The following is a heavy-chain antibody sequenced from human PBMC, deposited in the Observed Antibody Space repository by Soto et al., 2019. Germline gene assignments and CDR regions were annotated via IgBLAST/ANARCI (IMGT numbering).Heavy chain of an antibody. J-gene: IGHJ3*02. D-gene: IGHD3-3*01. Sequence: QVQLVQSGAEVKKPGASVKVSCKASGYTFTSYDINWVRQATGPRLEWMGWMDRNSDNTAYAQTFQGRLSMARNTSISTTYMELSSLRSEDTAVYYCARRSNYHSFDIWGQGTMVTVST. CDR1: GYTFTSYD. V-gene: IGHV1-8*01. CDR2: MDRNSDNT. CDR3: ARRSNYHSFDI.